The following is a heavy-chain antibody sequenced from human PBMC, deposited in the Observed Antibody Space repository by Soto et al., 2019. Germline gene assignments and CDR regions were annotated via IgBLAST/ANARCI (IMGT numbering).Heavy chain of an antibody. V-gene: IGHV4-39*01. Sequence: TLSLTCTVSGGSISSSSYYWGWIRQPPGKGLEWIGSIYYSGSTYYNPSLKSRVTISVDTSKNQFSLKLSSVTAADTAVYYCARNMVRGVISPRANWFDPWGQGTLVTVSS. D-gene: IGHD3-10*01. CDR1: GGSISSSSYY. CDR3: ARNMVRGVISPRANWFDP. CDR2: IYYSGST. J-gene: IGHJ5*02.